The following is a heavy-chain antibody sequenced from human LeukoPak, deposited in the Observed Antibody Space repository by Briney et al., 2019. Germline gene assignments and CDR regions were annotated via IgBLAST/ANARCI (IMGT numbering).Heavy chain of an antibody. CDR1: GGSFRGYY. J-gene: IGHJ4*02. CDR2: INHSGST. V-gene: IGHV4-34*01. Sequence: SETLSLTCAVYGGSFRGYYWSWIRQPPGKGLEWIGEINHSGSTNYNPSLKSRVTISVDTSKNQFSLKLSSVTAADTAVYYCARARKELCSSTSCYRLATTVPNFDYWGQGTLVTVSS. D-gene: IGHD2-2*02. CDR3: ARARKELCSSTSCYRLATTVPNFDY.